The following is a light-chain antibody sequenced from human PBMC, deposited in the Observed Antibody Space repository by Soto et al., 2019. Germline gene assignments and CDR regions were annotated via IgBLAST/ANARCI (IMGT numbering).Light chain of an antibody. CDR1: QSISGW. J-gene: IGKJ1*01. CDR2: DAS. Sequence: DIQMTQSPSSLSASVGDRVTITCRASQSISGWLAWYQQKPGEAPKVLIYDASSLESGVPSRFSGRGSGTEFTLTISSLQPDDFATYYCQHYDSYPWAFGQGTKVEIK. CDR3: QHYDSYPWA. V-gene: IGKV1-5*01.